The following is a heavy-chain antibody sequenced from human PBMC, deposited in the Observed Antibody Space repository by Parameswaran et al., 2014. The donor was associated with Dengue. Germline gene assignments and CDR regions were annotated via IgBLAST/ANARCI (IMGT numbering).Heavy chain of an antibody. CDR2: IYYSGST. D-gene: IGHD6-13*01. Sequence: WIRQPPGKRLEWIGYIYYSGSTNYNPSLKSRVTISVDTSKNQFSLKLSSVTAADTAVYYCARLAAAPNYYYGMDVWGQGTTVTVSS. V-gene: IGHV4-59*08. J-gene: IGHJ6*02. CDR3: ARLAAAPNYYYGMDV.